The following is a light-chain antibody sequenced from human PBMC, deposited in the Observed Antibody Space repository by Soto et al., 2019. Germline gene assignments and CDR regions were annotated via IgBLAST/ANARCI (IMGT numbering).Light chain of an antibody. Sequence: EIMLTQSPGTLSLSPGDRATLSCRASQSVAGSSLAWYQQKPAQAPRLLIYAASNRATGIPARFSGSGSGTDFSLIINGLEPEDCAVYFCQQYGSSHLTFGGGTKVDIK. V-gene: IGKV3-20*01. CDR3: QQYGSSHLT. CDR1: QSVAGSS. J-gene: IGKJ4*01. CDR2: AAS.